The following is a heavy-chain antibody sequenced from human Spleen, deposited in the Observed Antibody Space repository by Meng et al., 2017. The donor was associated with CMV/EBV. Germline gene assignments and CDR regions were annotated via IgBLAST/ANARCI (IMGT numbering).Heavy chain of an antibody. CDR3: ARDNNWGPDY. J-gene: IGHJ4*02. CDR1: GYTFTAHY. Sequence: ASVKVSCKASGYTFTAHYFHWVRQAPGQGLEWMGWIHPHRGDTNYAQQFQGRVTLNRDTSINTGYMELTRLTSDDTAVYYCARDNNWGPDYWGQGTLVTVSS. CDR2: IHPHRGDT. V-gene: IGHV1-2*02. D-gene: IGHD7-27*01.